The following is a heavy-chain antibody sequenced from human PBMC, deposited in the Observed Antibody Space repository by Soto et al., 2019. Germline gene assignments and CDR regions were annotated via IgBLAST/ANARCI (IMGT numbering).Heavy chain of an antibody. CDR1: GASINSYY. CDR2: IYYSGRT. CDR3: AASRGYCSGGSCYAWFFDS. D-gene: IGHD2-15*01. V-gene: IGHV4-59*01. Sequence: QVQLQESGPGLVKPSETLSLTCTVSGASINSYYWSWIRQPPGKGLEWIGYIYYSGRTNYSPSLTSRVTIAVDTSRNQFSLKLSSLIAADTAVYYRAASRGYCSGGSCYAWFFDSWRQGTRVTVSS. J-gene: IGHJ4*02.